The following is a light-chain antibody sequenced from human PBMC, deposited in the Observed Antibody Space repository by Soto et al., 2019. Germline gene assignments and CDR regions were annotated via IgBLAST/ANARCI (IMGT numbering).Light chain of an antibody. CDR1: SSDVGGYNY. Sequence: QSALTQPRSVSGSPGQSVTISCTGTSSDVGGYNYVSWYQQHPGKAPKLVIYDVSKRPSGVPDRFSGSKSGNTASLTVSGLQAEDEADYSCCSYAGSYVFGTGTKLTVL. CDR2: DVS. V-gene: IGLV2-11*01. CDR3: CSYAGSYV. J-gene: IGLJ1*01.